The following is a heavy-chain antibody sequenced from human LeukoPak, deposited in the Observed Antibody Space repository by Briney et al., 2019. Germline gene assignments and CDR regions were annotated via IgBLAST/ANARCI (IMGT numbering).Heavy chain of an antibody. J-gene: IGHJ3*02. V-gene: IGHV4-59*01. Sequence: SETLSLTCNVSGGSIRSYYWCWIRQPPGKGLEWIGYIYYSVSTNYNPSLKSRVTISVDTSKNQFSLKLSSVTAADTAVYYCARLGGTGLLAAFDIWGEGTMVTVSS. CDR1: GGSIRSYY. D-gene: IGHD2-8*02. CDR3: ARLGGTGLLAAFDI. CDR2: IYYSVST.